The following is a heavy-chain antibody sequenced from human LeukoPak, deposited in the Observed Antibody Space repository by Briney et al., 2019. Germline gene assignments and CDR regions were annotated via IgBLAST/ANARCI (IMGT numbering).Heavy chain of an antibody. CDR1: GFTFSEYH. V-gene: IGHV3-11*03. J-gene: IGHJ6*02. Sequence: GGSLRLSCTAPGFTFSEYHMSCIRQAPGKGLEWISYISVSGSYTNYADSVKGRFTISRDNAKNTLYLQMISLRAEDTAVYYCAIWGSSNNYYGYGVDVWGQGTTVIVSS. D-gene: IGHD3-16*01. CDR3: AIWGSSNNYYGYGVDV. CDR2: ISVSGSYT.